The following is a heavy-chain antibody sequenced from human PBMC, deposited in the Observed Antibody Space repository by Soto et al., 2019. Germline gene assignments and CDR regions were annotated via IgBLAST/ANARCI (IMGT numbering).Heavy chain of an antibody. D-gene: IGHD3-22*01. Sequence: SETLSLTCAVSGYSISSGYYWGWVRQPPGKGLEWIGSTYHSGSTYYNPSLKSRVTISVDTSKNQFSLKLSSVTAADTAVYYCAREGYYDSSGYFDYWGQGTLVTVSS. CDR1: GYSISSGYY. V-gene: IGHV4-38-2*02. CDR3: AREGYYDSSGYFDY. CDR2: TYHSGST. J-gene: IGHJ4*02.